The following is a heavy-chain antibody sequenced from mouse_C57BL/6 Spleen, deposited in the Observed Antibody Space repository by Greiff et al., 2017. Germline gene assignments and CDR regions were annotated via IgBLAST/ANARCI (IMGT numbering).Heavy chain of an antibody. CDR1: GFTFSSYA. CDR3: ARDLKKGYFAV. V-gene: IGHV5-4*01. J-gene: IGHJ1*03. CDR2: ISDGGSYT. Sequence: DVHLVESGGGLVKPGGSLKLSCAASGFTFSSYAMSWVRQTPEKRLEWVATISDGGSYTYYPDNVKGRFTISRDNAKNNLYLQMSHLKSEDTAMYYCARDLKKGYFAVWGTGRTVTVS.